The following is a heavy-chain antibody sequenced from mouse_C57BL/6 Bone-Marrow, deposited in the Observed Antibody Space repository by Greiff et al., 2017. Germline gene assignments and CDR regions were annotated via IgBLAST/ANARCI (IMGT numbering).Heavy chain of an antibody. D-gene: IGHD1-1*01. J-gene: IGHJ1*03. V-gene: IGHV1-19*01. CDR1: GYTFTDYY. Sequence: DVKLQESGPVLVKPGASVKMSCKASGYTFTDYYMNWVKQSHGKSLEWIGVINPYNGGTSYNQKFKGKATLTVDKSSSTAYMELNSLTSEDSAVDYCARSRGGYYYGSSYWYFDVWGTGTTVTVSS. CDR2: INPYNGGT. CDR3: ARSRGGYYYGSSYWYFDV.